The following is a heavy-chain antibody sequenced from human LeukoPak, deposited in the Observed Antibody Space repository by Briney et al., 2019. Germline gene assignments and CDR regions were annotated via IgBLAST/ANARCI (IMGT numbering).Heavy chain of an antibody. D-gene: IGHD5-24*01. CDR3: ARTPFRRDGYNASPFDP. J-gene: IGHJ5*02. CDR1: GFTFSSYS. Sequence: PGGSLRLSCAASGFTFSSYSMNWVRQAPGKGLEWVSSISSSSSYIYYADSVKGRFTISRDNAKNSLYLQMNSLRAEDTAVYYCARTPFRRDGYNASPFDPWGQGTLVTVSS. CDR2: ISSSSSYI. V-gene: IGHV3-21*01.